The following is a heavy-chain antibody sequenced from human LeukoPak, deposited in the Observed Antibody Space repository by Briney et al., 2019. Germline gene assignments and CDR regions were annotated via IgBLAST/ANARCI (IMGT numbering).Heavy chain of an antibody. D-gene: IGHD3-10*01. Sequence: SETLSLTCAVYGGSFSGYYWSWIRQPPGKGLEWIGEINHSGSTNYNPSLKSRVTISVDTSKNQFSLKLSSVAAADTAVYYCARGSRRRFFDPWGQGTLVTVSS. CDR3: ARGSRRRFFDP. CDR2: INHSGST. J-gene: IGHJ5*02. V-gene: IGHV4-34*01. CDR1: GGSFSGYY.